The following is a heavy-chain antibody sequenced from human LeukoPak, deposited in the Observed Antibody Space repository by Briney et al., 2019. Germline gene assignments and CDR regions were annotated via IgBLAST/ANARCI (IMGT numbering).Heavy chain of an antibody. CDR2: INWNGGST. CDR1: GFAFDDHG. D-gene: IGHD2-2*01. J-gene: IGHJ4*02. Sequence: GGSLRLSCTTSGFAFDDHGMSWVRQVPGKGLEWVSGINWNGGSTGYADPLRGRFTISRDNAKNSLYLQMDSLRAEDTALYYCARAPITSPFYFDYWGQGTLVTVSS. V-gene: IGHV3-20*04. CDR3: ARAPITSPFYFDY.